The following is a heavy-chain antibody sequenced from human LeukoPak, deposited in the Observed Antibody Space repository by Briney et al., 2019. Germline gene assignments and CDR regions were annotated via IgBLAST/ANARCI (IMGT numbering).Heavy chain of an antibody. V-gene: IGHV3-48*04. J-gene: IGHJ4*02. CDR2: ISSSSSTI. D-gene: IGHD6-6*01. CDR1: GFTFSSYS. Sequence: GGSLRLSCAASGFTFSSYSMNWVRQAPGKGLEWVSYISSSSSTIYYADSVKGRFTISRDNAKNSLYLQMNSLRAEDTAVYYCARAGKYSSSIGGYWGQGTLVTVSS. CDR3: ARAGKYSSSIGGY.